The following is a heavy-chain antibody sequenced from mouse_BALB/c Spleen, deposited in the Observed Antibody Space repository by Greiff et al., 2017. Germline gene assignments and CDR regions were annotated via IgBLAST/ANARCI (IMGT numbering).Heavy chain of an antibody. CDR3: TRDYYGSTHYYAMDY. Sequence: EVKLVESGGGLVQPGGSMKLSCVVSGFTFSNYWMNWVRQSPEKGLEWVAEIRLKSNNYATHYAESVKGRFTISRDDSNSSVYLQMNNLRAEDTGIYYCTRDYYGSTHYYAMDYWGQGTSVTVSS. J-gene: IGHJ4*01. CDR1: GFTFSNYW. D-gene: IGHD1-1*01. V-gene: IGHV6-6*02. CDR2: IRLKSNNYAT.